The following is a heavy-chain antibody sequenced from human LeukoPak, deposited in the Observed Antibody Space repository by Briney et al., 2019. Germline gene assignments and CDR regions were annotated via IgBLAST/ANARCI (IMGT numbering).Heavy chain of an antibody. V-gene: IGHV3-23*01. CDR3: VRDLHTHGVCGMDV. D-gene: IGHD2-8*01. Sequence: QSGGSLRLSCAASGFTFSSYAMSWVRQAPGKGLEWVSAISGSGGTTYYADSVKGRFAISRDNSKNTLSLQMNSLRADDTDVYYCVRDLHTHGVCGMDVWGPETTVTVSS. CDR1: GFTFSSYA. CDR2: ISGSGGTT. J-gene: IGHJ6*02.